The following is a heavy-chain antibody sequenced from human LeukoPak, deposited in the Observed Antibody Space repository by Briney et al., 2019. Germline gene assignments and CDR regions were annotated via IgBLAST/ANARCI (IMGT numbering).Heavy chain of an antibody. D-gene: IGHD1-1*01. CDR1: GYTFTSYG. CDR2: ISAYNGNT. J-gene: IGHJ6*02. V-gene: IGHV1-18*01. Sequence: ASVNVSCKASGYTFTSYGISWVRQAPGQGLEWMGWISAYNGNTNYAQKLQGRVTMTTDTSTSTAYMELRSLRSDDTAVYYCASFGTTGEPYYYYYYGMDVWGQGTTVTVSS. CDR3: ASFGTTGEPYYYYYYGMDV.